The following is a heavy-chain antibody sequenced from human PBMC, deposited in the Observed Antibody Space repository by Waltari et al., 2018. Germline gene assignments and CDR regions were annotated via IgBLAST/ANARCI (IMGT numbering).Heavy chain of an antibody. CDR3: ARESTFEDSSGYYWYFDL. CDR2: INPSGGST. Sequence: QVQLVQSGAEVKKPGASVKVSCKASGYTFTSYYMHWVRQAPGQGLEWMGIINPSGGSTSYAQKFQGRVTMTRDTSTSTVYMELSSLRSEDTAVYYCARESTFEDSSGYYWYFDLWGRGTLVTVSS. J-gene: IGHJ2*01. V-gene: IGHV1-46*01. D-gene: IGHD3-22*01. CDR1: GYTFTSYY.